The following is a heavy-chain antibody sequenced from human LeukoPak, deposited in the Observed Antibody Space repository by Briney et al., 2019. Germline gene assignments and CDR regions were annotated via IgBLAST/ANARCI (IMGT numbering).Heavy chain of an antibody. CDR2: IRYDGSNK. V-gene: IGHV3-30*02. J-gene: IGHJ4*02. D-gene: IGHD2-2*01. CDR1: GFTFSIYG. CDR3: AKDDCSSTSCYGPLGH. Sequence: GGSLRLSCVASGFTFSIYGMHWVRQAPGKGLEWVAFIRYDGSNKYYADSVKGRFTISRDNSKNTLYLQMNSLRAEDTAVYYCAKDDCSSTSCYGPLGHWGQGTLVTVPS.